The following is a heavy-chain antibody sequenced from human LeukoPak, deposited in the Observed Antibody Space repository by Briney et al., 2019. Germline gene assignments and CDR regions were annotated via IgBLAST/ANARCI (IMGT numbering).Heavy chain of an antibody. D-gene: IGHD2-8*01. CDR1: GGSFSRYY. CDR3: ARVGGRLIDY. Sequence: SETLSLTCAVYGGSFSRYYWSWIRQPPGKGLEWIGEINHSGSTNYNPSLKSRVTISVDTSKNQFSLKLSSVTAADTAVYYCARVGGRLIDYWGQGTLVTVSS. CDR2: INHSGST. J-gene: IGHJ4*02. V-gene: IGHV4-34*01.